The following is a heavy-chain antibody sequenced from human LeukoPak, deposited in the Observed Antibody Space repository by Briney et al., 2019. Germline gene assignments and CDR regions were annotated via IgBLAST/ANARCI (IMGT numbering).Heavy chain of an antibody. CDR3: ASGGFDGSYFDY. D-gene: IGHD1-26*01. Sequence: ASVKVSCKASGYTFTNYAISWVRQAPGQGLEWMGWINPNSGGTNYAQKFQGRVAMTRDTSISTAYMELSRLRSDDTAVYYCASGGFDGSYFDYWGQGTLVTVSS. CDR1: GYTFTNYA. CDR2: INPNSGGT. J-gene: IGHJ4*02. V-gene: IGHV1-2*02.